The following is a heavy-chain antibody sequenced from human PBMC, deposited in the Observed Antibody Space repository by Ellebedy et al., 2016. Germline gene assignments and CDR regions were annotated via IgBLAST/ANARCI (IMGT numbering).Heavy chain of an antibody. Sequence: SGPTLVKPTETLTLTCTVSEFSLSHGRMGVSWIRQTPGKALEWLAHILSSDEKSYSRSLHRRLTISKDTARSQVVLTMTSMDSVDTATYYCARIMGDWGRYYFDHWGQGALVTVSS. V-gene: IGHV2-26*01. CDR1: EFSLSHGRMG. CDR3: ARIMGDWGRYYFDH. D-gene: IGHD3-16*01. J-gene: IGHJ4*02. CDR2: ILSSDEK.